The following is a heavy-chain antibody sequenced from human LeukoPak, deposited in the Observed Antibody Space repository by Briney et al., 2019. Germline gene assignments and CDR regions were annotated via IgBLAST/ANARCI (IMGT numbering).Heavy chain of an antibody. V-gene: IGHV1-69*05. J-gene: IGHJ5*02. Sequence: SVKVSCKASGGTFSSYAISWVRQAPGQGLEWMGGVIPIFGTANYAQKFQGRVTITTDESTSTAYMELSSLRSEDTAVYYCASVVPAASDVGWFDPWGQGTLVTVSS. CDR1: GGTFSSYA. CDR2: VIPIFGTA. CDR3: ASVVPAASDVGWFDP. D-gene: IGHD2-2*01.